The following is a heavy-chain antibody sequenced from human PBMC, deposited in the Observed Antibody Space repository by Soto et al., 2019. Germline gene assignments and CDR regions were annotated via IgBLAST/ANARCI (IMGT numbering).Heavy chain of an antibody. CDR1: GYTFSSYV. D-gene: IGHD3-16*02. CDR2: ISPYNGNT. Sequence: QVQLVQSGVEVQKPGASVKVSCKASGYTFSSYVINWLRQAPGQGLEWMAWISPYNGNTNYGQNLQGRVTMTTDTSTSIVDMELRSLRSDDTAVYYCAREGGVWGSFRYFDYWGQGTLVTVSP. CDR3: AREGGVWGSFRYFDY. J-gene: IGHJ4*02. V-gene: IGHV1-18*04.